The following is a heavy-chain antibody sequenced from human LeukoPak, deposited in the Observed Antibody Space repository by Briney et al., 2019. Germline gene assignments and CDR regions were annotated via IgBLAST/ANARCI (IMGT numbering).Heavy chain of an antibody. D-gene: IGHD5-12*01. V-gene: IGHV3-11*04. Sequence: GGSLRLSCAASGFTFSDYYMSWIRQAPGKGLEWVSYISSSGSTIYYADSVKGRFTISRDNAKNSLYLQMNSLRAEDTAVYYCARHRYSGSSYYMDVWGKGTTVTVSS. CDR2: ISSSGSTI. J-gene: IGHJ6*03. CDR1: GFTFSDYY. CDR3: ARHRYSGSSYYMDV.